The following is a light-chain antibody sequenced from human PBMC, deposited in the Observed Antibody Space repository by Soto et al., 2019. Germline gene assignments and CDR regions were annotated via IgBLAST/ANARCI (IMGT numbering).Light chain of an antibody. CDR2: DAS. CDR1: QSVSYY. Sequence: EIVLTQSPATLSLSPGERATLSCRASQSVSYYLVWYQQKPGLAPRLLISDASNWATGIPARFSGSGSGTEFTLTISSLEPEDFAVYYCQQRADWPITFGQGTRLEIK. CDR3: QQRADWPIT. J-gene: IGKJ5*01. V-gene: IGKV3-11*01.